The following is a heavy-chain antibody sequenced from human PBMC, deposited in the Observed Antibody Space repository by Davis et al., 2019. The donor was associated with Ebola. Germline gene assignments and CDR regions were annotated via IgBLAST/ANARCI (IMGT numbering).Heavy chain of an antibody. Sequence: HSQTLSLTCAISGDSVSIKSAGWNWIRQSPSRGLEWLGRTYYNSKWYSDYAASVKGRITINPDTSGNQFYLHLNSVTPEDTAVYYCARGWLRSGLDVWGKGAAVIVSS. CDR2: TYYNSKWYS. V-gene: IGHV6-1*01. CDR1: GDSVSIKSAG. CDR3: ARGWLRSGLDV. D-gene: IGHD5-12*01. J-gene: IGHJ6*04.